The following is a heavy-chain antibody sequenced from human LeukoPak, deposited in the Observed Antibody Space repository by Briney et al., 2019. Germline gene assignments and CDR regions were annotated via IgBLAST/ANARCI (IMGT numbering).Heavy chain of an antibody. CDR2: ISSSSSTI. CDR3: AKDTLTMTYYFDY. Sequence: GGSLRLSCAASGFTFSSYSMNWVRQAPGKGLEWVSYISSSSSTIYYADSVKGRFTISRDNAKNSLYLQMNSLRAEDTALYYCAKDTLTMTYYFDYWGQGTLVTVSS. V-gene: IGHV3-48*04. J-gene: IGHJ4*02. CDR1: GFTFSSYS. D-gene: IGHD3-22*01.